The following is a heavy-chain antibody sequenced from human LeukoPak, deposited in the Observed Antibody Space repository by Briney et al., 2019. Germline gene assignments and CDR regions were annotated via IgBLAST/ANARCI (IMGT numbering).Heavy chain of an antibody. Sequence: PSETLSLTCTVSGGSISSSSYYWGWIRQPPGKGLEWIGSIYYSGSTYYNPSLKSRVTISVDTSKNQFSLKLSSVTAADTAVYYCARGAYYYDSSGPMESYAFDIWGQGTMVTVSS. CDR1: GGSISSSSYY. D-gene: IGHD3-22*01. CDR3: ARGAYYYDSSGPMESYAFDI. V-gene: IGHV4-39*07. CDR2: IYYSGST. J-gene: IGHJ3*02.